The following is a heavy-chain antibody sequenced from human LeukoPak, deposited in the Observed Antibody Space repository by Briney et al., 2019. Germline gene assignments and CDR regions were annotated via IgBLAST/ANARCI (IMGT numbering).Heavy chain of an antibody. V-gene: IGHV1-18*01. CDR3: ARASFGGNSADY. CDR2: ISAYNGNT. CDR1: GYTFTSYG. D-gene: IGHD4-23*01. J-gene: IGHJ4*02. Sequence: ASVKVSCEASGYTFTSYGISWVRQAPGQGLEWMGWISAYNGNTNYAQKLQGRVTMTTDTSTSTAYMELRSLRSDDTAVYYCARASFGGNSADYWGQGTLVTVSS.